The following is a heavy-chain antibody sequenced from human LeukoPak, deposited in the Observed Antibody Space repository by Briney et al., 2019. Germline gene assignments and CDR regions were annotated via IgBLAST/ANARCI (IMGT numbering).Heavy chain of an antibody. V-gene: IGHV1-2*02. J-gene: IGHJ4*02. CDR1: RYTLTSYY. D-gene: IGHD5-12*01. CDR3: ARGPRYGESGYDLGPY. Sequence: ASVKDSRKASRYTLTSYYIHSMRQAPEQGVEWVGWINPNSGGSHYARRLQGRVTMTSDTYINTGYMELTRMTTDDTAVYYCARGPRYGESGYDLGPYWGQGTLVTVSS. CDR2: INPNSGGS.